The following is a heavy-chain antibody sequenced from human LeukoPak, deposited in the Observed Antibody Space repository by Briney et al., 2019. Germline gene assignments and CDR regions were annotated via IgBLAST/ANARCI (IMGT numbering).Heavy chain of an antibody. D-gene: IGHD3-10*01. Sequence: PSETLSLTCTVSGGSISSGDYYWSWIRQPPGKGLEWIGYIYYSGSTYYNPSLKSRVTISVDTSKNQFSLKLSSVTAADTAVYYCARGTMVRGALFDYWGQGTPVTVSS. J-gene: IGHJ4*02. CDR3: ARGTMVRGALFDY. CDR2: IYYSGST. V-gene: IGHV4-30-4*01. CDR1: GGSISSGDYY.